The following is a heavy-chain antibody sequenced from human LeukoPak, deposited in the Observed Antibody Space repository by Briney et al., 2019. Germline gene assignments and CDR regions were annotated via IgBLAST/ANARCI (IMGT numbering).Heavy chain of an antibody. J-gene: IGHJ3*02. D-gene: IGHD7-27*01. V-gene: IGHV1-2*02. Sequence: ASVKVSCKASGYTFTGHYMHWVRQAPGQGLEWMGWINPNSGGTKYAQKFQGRVTMTRDTSISTAYMELTRLTSDDTALYYCASVLTGDASDIWGQGTMVTVSS. CDR3: ASVLTGDASDI. CDR1: GYTFTGHY. CDR2: INPNSGGT.